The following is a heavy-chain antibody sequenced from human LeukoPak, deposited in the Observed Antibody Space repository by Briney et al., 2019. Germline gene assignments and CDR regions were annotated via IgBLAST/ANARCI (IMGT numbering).Heavy chain of an antibody. CDR1: GFTFDDYG. D-gene: IGHD4-11*01. V-gene: IGHV3-20*04. CDR2: INWNGGNT. Sequence: RTGGSLRLSCAASGFTFDDYGMNWVRQAPGEGLEWVSGINWNGGNTDYADSVKGRFTISRDNAKKSLYLQMNSLRAEDTALYYCARDKSNYFFDYWGQGTLVTVSS. J-gene: IGHJ4*02. CDR3: ARDKSNYFFDY.